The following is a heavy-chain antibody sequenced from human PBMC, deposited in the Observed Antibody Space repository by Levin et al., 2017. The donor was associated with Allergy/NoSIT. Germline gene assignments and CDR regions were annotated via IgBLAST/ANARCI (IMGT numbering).Heavy chain of an antibody. CDR3: ARHGYCTSTSCYVDY. V-gene: IGHV4-39*01. CDR1: GASIISSYY. J-gene: IGHJ4*02. CDR2: IHYRGST. D-gene: IGHD2-2*03. Sequence: SQTLSLTCTVSGASIISSYYWGWIRQPPGKGLEWIGNIHYRGSTDYNPSLKSRVTMSVDTSKNQFSLKLRFVTAADTAVYYCARHGYCTSTSCYVDYWGRETLVTVSS.